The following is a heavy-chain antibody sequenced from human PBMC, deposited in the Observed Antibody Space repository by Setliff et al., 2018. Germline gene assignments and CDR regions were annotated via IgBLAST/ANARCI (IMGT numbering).Heavy chain of an antibody. CDR2: IKKDGSIK. Sequence: GGSLRLSCAASGFTFRSYWMSWVRQAPGKGLEWVANIKKDGSIKYYLDSVRGRFTISRDNAENSLTLQMNSLRVEGTAVYYCSRDLQGSGDYVVDYWGQGTLVTGSS. CDR1: GFTFRSYW. CDR3: SRDLQGSGDYVVDY. J-gene: IGHJ4*02. D-gene: IGHD4-17*01. V-gene: IGHV3-7*01.